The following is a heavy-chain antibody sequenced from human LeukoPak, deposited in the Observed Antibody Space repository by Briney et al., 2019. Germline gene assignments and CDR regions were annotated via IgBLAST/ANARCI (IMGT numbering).Heavy chain of an antibody. Sequence: SETLSLTCTVSGGSISSYYWSWIRQPAGKGLEWIGRIYTSGSTNYNPSLKSRVTISVDTSKNQFSLKLSSVTAADTAVYYCASFHSSALFDYWGQGTLVTVSS. D-gene: IGHD5-18*01. CDR3: ASFHSSALFDY. J-gene: IGHJ4*02. CDR2: IYTSGST. CDR1: GGSISSYY. V-gene: IGHV4-4*07.